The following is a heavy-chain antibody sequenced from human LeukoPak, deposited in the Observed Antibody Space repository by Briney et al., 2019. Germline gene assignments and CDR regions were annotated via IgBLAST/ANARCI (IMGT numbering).Heavy chain of an antibody. D-gene: IGHD6-13*01. J-gene: IGHJ4*02. V-gene: IGHV3-49*04. CDR2: IRSKAYGGTT. Sequence: GGSLRLSCTASGFTFGDYAMSWVRQAPGKGLEWVGFIRSKAYGGTTEYAASVKGRFTISRDDSKSIAYLQMNSLKTEDTAVYYCSPVSSSLDYWGQGTLLTVSS. CDR1: GFTFGDYA. CDR3: SPVSSSLDY.